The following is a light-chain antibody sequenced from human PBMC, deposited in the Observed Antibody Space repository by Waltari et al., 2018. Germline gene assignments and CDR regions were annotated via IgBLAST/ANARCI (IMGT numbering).Light chain of an antibody. CDR2: EAR. CDR1: TRDVRAYNL. J-gene: IGLJ3*02. V-gene: IGLV2-23*01. Sequence: QSALTQPASVSGSPGQATNIPCTGSTRDVRAYNLVPWYQQYPGRAPRLMIYEARNRPSGVSNRFSASKSGNTASLTISGLQADDEADYYCCSYGGSYTWVFGGGTKVTVL. CDR3: CSYGGSYTWV.